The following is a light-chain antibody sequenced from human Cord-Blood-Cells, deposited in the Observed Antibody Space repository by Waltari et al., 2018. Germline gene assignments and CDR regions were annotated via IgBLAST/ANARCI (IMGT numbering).Light chain of an antibody. CDR3: CSYAGSSTYV. CDR2: EGS. Sequence: QSALTQPASVSGSPGQSITISCTGTSSDVGSYNLVSWYQQHPGKAPKLMIYEGSKRPSGVSNPFSGSKSGNTASLTISGLQAEDEADYYCCSYAGSSTYVFGTETKVTVL. CDR1: SSDVGSYNL. V-gene: IGLV2-23*01. J-gene: IGLJ1*01.